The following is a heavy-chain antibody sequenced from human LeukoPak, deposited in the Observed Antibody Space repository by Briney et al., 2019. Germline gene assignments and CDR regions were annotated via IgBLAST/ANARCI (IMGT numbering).Heavy chain of an antibody. CDR1: GDSISSNNR. Sequence: SETLSLTCAVSGDSISSNNRWSWVRQPPGKGLEWIGEIYHSGSTNYNPSLKSRVTISVDKSKNQFSLKLSSVTAADTAVYYCARDVRTGYGYYLDYWGQGTLVTVSS. CDR2: IYHSGST. CDR3: ARDVRTGYGYYLDY. J-gene: IGHJ4*02. D-gene: IGHD5-18*01. V-gene: IGHV4-4*02.